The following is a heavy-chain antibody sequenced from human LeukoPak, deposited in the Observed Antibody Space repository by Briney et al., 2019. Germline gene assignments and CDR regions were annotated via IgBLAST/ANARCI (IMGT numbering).Heavy chain of an antibody. CDR3: ARVITIVDDFWSGYRSDPLDY. D-gene: IGHD3-3*01. CDR1: GFTFSSYA. Sequence: PGGSLRLSCAASGFTFSSYAMSWVRQAPGKGLEWVSSISSSSSYIYYADSVKGRFTISRDNAKNSLYLQMNSLRAEDTAVYYCARVITIVDDFWSGYRSDPLDYWGQGTLVTVSS. J-gene: IGHJ4*02. CDR2: ISSSSSYI. V-gene: IGHV3-21*01.